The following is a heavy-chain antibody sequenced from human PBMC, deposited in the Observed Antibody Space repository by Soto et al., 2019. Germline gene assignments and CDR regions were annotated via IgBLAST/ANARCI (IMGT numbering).Heavy chain of an antibody. CDR3: ARSSGFYTRNWFDP. V-gene: IGHV4-4*07. CDR1: GGSISSYY. CDR2: IYTSRST. D-gene: IGHD6-19*01. J-gene: IGHJ5*02. Sequence: TLSLTCTVSGGSISSYYWSWIRQPAVKGLEGVGRIYTSRSTNYTPSLKSRVTMSVDTSKNQFSLKLSSVTAADTAVYYCARSSGFYTRNWFDPWGQGTLVTVSS.